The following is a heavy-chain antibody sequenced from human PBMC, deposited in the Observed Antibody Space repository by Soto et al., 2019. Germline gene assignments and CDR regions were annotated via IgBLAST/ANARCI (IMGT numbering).Heavy chain of an antibody. V-gene: IGHV3-30*18. Sequence: GGSLRLSCAASGFTFSSYGMHWVRQAPGKGLEWVAVISYDGSNKYYADSVKGRFTISRDNSKNTLYLQMNSLRAEDTAVYYCAKDREGITMVRGVHLDYWGQGTLVTVSS. CDR2: ISYDGSNK. D-gene: IGHD3-10*01. CDR1: GFTFSSYG. CDR3: AKDREGITMVRGVHLDY. J-gene: IGHJ4*02.